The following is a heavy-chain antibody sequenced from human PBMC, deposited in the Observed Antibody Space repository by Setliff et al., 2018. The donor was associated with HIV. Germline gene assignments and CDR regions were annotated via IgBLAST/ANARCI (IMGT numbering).Heavy chain of an antibody. J-gene: IGHJ4*02. CDR2: SNSDGSST. CDR1: GFTFNTYW. CDR3: ARAGYGEYVSFLNY. V-gene: IGHV3-74*01. D-gene: IGHD4-17*01. Sequence: GGSLRLSCAASGFTFNTYWMHWVRQAPGKGLVWVSHSNSDGSSTTYVDSVKGRFTISRDNAENTLDLQMNNLRVEDTAVYYCARAGYGEYVSFLNYWGQGTLVTVSS.